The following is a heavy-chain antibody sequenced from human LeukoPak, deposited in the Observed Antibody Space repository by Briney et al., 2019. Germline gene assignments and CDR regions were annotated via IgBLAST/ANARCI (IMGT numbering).Heavy chain of an antibody. J-gene: IGHJ4*02. Sequence: ASVKVSCKASGYTFTGYYMHWVRQAPGQGLEWMGWINPNSGGTNYAQKFQGRVTMTRDTSISTAYMELSRLRPDDTAVYYCARDLARRRGGFGVVIPPHYWGQGTLVTVSS. V-gene: IGHV1-2*02. CDR2: INPNSGGT. CDR3: ARDLARRRGGFGVVIPPHY. D-gene: IGHD3-3*01. CDR1: GYTFTGYY.